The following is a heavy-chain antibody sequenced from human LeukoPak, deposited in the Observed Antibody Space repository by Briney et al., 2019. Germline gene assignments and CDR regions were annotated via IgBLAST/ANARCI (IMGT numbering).Heavy chain of an antibody. CDR1: GFTFSSYG. J-gene: IGHJ6*03. CDR3: ANGGQDYYYYYYMDV. Sequence: PGGSLRLSCAASGFTFSSYGMHWVRQAPGKGLEWVAFIRYDGSNKYYADSVKGRFTISRDNSKNTLYLQMNSLRAEDTAVYYCANGGQDYYYYYYMDVWGKGTTVTVSS. CDR2: IRYDGSNK. V-gene: IGHV3-30*02.